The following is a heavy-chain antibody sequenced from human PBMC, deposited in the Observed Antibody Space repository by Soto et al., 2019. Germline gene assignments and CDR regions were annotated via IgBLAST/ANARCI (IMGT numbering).Heavy chain of an antibody. D-gene: IGHD3-22*01. CDR3: TREDYYGSKMHGMDV. J-gene: IGHJ6*02. V-gene: IGHV3-53*01. CDR1: GFHVSSNY. CDR2: FYTDGSR. Sequence: GGSLRLSCAASGFHVSSNYMSWVRQAPGKGLEWVSVFYTDGSRYYADSVKGRCTMSRDTSKNTLNLQMNSLRAEDTAVYYCTREDYYGSKMHGMDVWGQGTTVTGSS.